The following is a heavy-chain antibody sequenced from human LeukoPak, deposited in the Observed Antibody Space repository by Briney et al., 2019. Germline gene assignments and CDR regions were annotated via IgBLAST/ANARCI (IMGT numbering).Heavy chain of an antibody. D-gene: IGHD3-3*01. J-gene: IGHJ4*02. V-gene: IGHV4-34*01. CDR1: GGSFSGYY. CDR3: ARGVRPDYDFWSGYPYSYYFEY. CDR2: INHSGST. Sequence: SETLCLTCAVYGGSFSGYYWSWIRQPPGKGLEWIGDINHSGSTNYNPSLKSRVTISVDTSKNQFSLKLSSVTAADTAVYYCARGVRPDYDFWSGYPYSYYFEYWGEGTLVSVSS.